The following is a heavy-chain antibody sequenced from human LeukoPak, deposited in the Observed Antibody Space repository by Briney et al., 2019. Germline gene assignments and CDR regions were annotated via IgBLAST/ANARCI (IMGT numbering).Heavy chain of an antibody. Sequence: GGSLRPSCAASGFAFTNAWMNWVRQAPGKGLEWVGRIKSKTDGGTTDYAAPVKGRFTISRDDSRNTLYLQMSSLKTEDTAVYYCVGVTTDYYYGMDVWGQGTPVTVSS. V-gene: IGHV3-15*07. CDR3: VGVTTDYYYGMDV. J-gene: IGHJ6*02. CDR2: IKSKTDGGTT. D-gene: IGHD2-21*02. CDR1: GFAFTNAW.